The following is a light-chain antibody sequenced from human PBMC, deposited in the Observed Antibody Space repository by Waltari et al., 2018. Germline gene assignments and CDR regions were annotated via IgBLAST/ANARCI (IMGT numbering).Light chain of an antibody. Sequence: DIRMTQSPSTLSASAGDRVIISCRASQSISKWLAWYQQQPGKAPKLLIYEASTLQSGVPSRCGGTGSGTDFTLTISSLQPDDFATYYCQQYNSYSLLTFGGGTKVEIK. CDR2: EAS. CDR3: QQYNSYSLLT. V-gene: IGKV1-5*03. J-gene: IGKJ4*01. CDR1: QSISKW.